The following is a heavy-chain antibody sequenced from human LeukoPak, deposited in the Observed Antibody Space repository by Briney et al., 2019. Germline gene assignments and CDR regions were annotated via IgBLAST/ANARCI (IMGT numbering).Heavy chain of an antibody. CDR2: XIPILGIA. CDR3: ARAPPYYYDSSGYYDDAFDI. D-gene: IGHD3-22*01. Sequence: IXXVRQAPGQXXXXXXXXIPILGIANYAQKFQGRVTITADKSTSTAYMELSSLRSEDTAVYYCARAPPYYYDSSGYYDDAFDIWGQGTMVTVSS. J-gene: IGHJ3*02. V-gene: IGHV1-69*04.